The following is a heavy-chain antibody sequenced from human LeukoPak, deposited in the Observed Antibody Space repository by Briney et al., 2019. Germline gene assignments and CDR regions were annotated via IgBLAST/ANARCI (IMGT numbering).Heavy chain of an antibody. D-gene: IGHD3-22*01. J-gene: IGHJ4*02. CDR3: ASPYYYDSSGYYY. Sequence: SETLSLTCTVSGGSISSYYWSWIRQPPGKGLEWIGEIYHSGSTNYNPSLKSRVTISVDKSKNQFSLKLSSVTAADTAVYYCASPYYYDSSGYYYWGQGTLVTVSS. CDR1: GGSISSYY. CDR2: IYHSGST. V-gene: IGHV4-59*12.